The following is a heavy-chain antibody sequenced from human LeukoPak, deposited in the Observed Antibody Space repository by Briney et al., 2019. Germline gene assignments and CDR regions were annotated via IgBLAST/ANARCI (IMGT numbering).Heavy chain of an antibody. CDR2: ISHSGSP. CDR1: GYSIISGYY. Sequence: PSETLSPTCTVSGYSIISGYYWGWFRQTPGRGLEWIASISHSGSPYYNPSLKSRVTISEDLSRNVFSLTLNSVTAADAAVYYCAREGRENIAIGVDWGQGALVTVSS. V-gene: IGHV4-38-2*02. CDR3: AREGRENIAIGVD. D-gene: IGHD3-16*02. J-gene: IGHJ4*02.